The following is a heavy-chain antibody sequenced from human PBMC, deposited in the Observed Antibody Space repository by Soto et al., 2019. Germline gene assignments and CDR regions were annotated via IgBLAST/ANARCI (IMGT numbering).Heavy chain of an antibody. CDR3: ALRVVPAAMSQDS. J-gene: IGHJ4*02. V-gene: IGHV4-4*02. CDR1: GGSISSSNW. Sequence: QVQLQESGPGLVKPSGTLSLTCAVSGGSISSSNWWSWVRQPPGKGLEWIGEIYHSGSTNYNPSLNTLATISVDTSQTHFSLNLISVTAADTAVYYCALRVVPAAMSQDSWGQGTLVTVSS. CDR2: IYHSGST. D-gene: IGHD2-2*01.